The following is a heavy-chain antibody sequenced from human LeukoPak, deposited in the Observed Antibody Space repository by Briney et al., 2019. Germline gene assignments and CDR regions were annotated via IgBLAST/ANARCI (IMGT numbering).Heavy chain of an antibody. Sequence: SETLSLTCTVSGGSVSSYYWNWIRQPPGKGLEWIGYIYYSGSTNYNPSLKSRVTISVDTSKNQFSLKLYSITTADTAVYYCARVRLSGSYLDAFDIWGQGTMVTVSS. CDR3: ARVRLSGSYLDAFDI. D-gene: IGHD1-26*01. J-gene: IGHJ3*02. CDR1: GGSVSSYY. CDR2: IYYSGST. V-gene: IGHV4-59*02.